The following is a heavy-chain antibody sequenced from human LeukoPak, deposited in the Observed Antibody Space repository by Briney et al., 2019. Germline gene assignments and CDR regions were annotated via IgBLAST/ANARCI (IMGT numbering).Heavy chain of an antibody. D-gene: IGHD3-22*01. CDR2: IYSGGST. V-gene: IGHV3-53*01. Sequence: GGSLRLSCAASGFTFSSYEMNWVRQAPGKGLEWVSIIYSGGSTYYADSVQGRFTISRDNSKNTLYLQMNSLRAEDTAVYYCTTDRDYDSSGYYPNYFDYWGQGTLVTVSS. CDR3: TTDRDYDSSGYYPNYFDY. CDR1: GFTFSSYE. J-gene: IGHJ4*02.